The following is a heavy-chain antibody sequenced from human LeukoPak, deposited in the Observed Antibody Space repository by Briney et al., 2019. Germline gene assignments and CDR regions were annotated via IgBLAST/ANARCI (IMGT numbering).Heavy chain of an antibody. Sequence: ASVKVSCKASGYTFTSYGISWVRQAPGQGLEWMGWISAYNGNTNYAQKLQGRVTMTTDTSTSTAYMELRSLRSDDTAVDYWARDVGAAARGVDWFDPWGPGTLVTVSS. CDR2: ISAYNGNT. CDR3: ARDVGAAARGVDWFDP. V-gene: IGHV1-18*01. J-gene: IGHJ5*02. CDR1: GYTFTSYG. D-gene: IGHD6-13*01.